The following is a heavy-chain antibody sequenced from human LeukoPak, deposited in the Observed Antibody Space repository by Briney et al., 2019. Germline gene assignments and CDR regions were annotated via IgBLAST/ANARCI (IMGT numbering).Heavy chain of an antibody. CDR1: GYTFTTYG. J-gene: IGHJ4*02. V-gene: IGHV1-18*01. CDR2: ISAYNGNT. D-gene: IGHD3-22*01. CDR3: ARGGGRGYYYDSSGYSY. Sequence: ASVKVSCKASGYTFTTYGITWVRQAPGQGLEWMGWISAYNGNTNYAQKLQGRVTMTTDTSTSTAYMELRSLRSDDTAVYYCARGGGRGYYYDSSGYSYWGQGTLVTVSS.